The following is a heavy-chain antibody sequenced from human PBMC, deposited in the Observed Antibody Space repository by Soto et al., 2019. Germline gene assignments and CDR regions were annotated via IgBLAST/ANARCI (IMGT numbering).Heavy chain of an antibody. CDR3: ARDLALAVAGLDY. D-gene: IGHD6-19*01. CDR2: ISAYNGNT. J-gene: IGHJ4*02. Sequence: SVKVSFKGSGYTFTSYGISWVRQAPGQGLEWMGWISAYNGNTNYAQKLQGRVTMTTDTSTSTAYMELRSLRSDDTAVYYCARDLALAVAGLDYWGQGTLVTVSS. V-gene: IGHV1-18*01. CDR1: GYTFTSYG.